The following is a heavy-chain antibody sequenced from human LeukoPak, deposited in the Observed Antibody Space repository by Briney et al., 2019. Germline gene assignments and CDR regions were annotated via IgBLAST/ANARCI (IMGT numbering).Heavy chain of an antibody. D-gene: IGHD3-22*01. V-gene: IGHV1-69*13. CDR1: GGTFSSYA. J-gene: IGHJ4*02. CDR2: IIPIFGTA. CDR3: ARDLQAGAYDSSGYYPYYFDY. Sequence: GASVKVSCKASGGTFSSYAISWVRQAPGQGLEWMGGIIPIFGTANYAQKFQGRVTITADESTSTAYMELSSLRSEDTAVYCCARDLQAGAYDSSGYYPYYFDYWGQGTLVTVSS.